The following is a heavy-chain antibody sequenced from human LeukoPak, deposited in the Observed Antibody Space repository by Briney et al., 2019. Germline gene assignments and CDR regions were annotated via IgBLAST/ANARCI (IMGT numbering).Heavy chain of an antibody. V-gene: IGHV3-21*01. CDR2: ISSSSSYM. J-gene: IGHJ4*02. CDR1: GFTFSSYS. CDR3: ARDQRDYYDSSGQPGDFDY. Sequence: GGSLRLSCAASGFTFSSYSMNWVRQAPGKGLEWVSSISSSSSYMYYADSVKGRFTISRDNAKNSLYLQMNSLRAEDTAVYYCARDQRDYYDSSGQPGDFDYWGQGTLVTVSS. D-gene: IGHD3-22*01.